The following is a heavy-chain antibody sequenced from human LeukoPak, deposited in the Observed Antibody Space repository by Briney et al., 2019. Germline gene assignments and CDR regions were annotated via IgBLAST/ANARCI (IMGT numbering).Heavy chain of an antibody. V-gene: IGHV4-59*01. J-gene: IGHJ4*02. CDR2: IYYSGST. CDR3: ARVAHDLYPYYFDY. D-gene: IGHD3-10*01. Sequence: SETLSLTCTVSGASISRYSWSWIRQPPGKGLECIGYIYYSGSTNYNPSLKSRVTISVDTSKNQFSLRLSSVTAADTAVYYCARVAHDLYPYYFDYWGQGTLVTVSS. CDR1: GASISRYS.